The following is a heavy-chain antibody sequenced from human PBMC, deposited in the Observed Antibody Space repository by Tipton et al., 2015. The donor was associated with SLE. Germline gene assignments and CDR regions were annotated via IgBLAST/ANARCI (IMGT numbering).Heavy chain of an antibody. V-gene: IGHV4-39*01. CDR3: ARHASFTFLGAFDV. CDR2: IHYSGGT. D-gene: IGHD2/OR15-2a*01. CDR1: GGSIGSNNYY. Sequence: TLSLTCTVSGGSIGSNNYYWAWIRQPPGKGLEWIGSIHYSGGTYYNSSLKSRVTISPDTSKKHFSLRLSSVTAADTAVYYCARHASFTFLGAFDVRGQGTMITVSS. J-gene: IGHJ3*01.